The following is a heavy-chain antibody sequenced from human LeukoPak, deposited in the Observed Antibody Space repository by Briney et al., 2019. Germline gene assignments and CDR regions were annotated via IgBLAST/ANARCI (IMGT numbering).Heavy chain of an antibody. Sequence: ASVKVSCKASGYTFTSYAIHWVRQAPGQRLEWMEWINAGNGNRKYSQKFQDRVTITREPSATTAYMELNSLTSEDTAVYYCARVSDDSGWNFDYWGQGTLVTVSS. CDR2: INAGNGNR. V-gene: IGHV1-3*01. J-gene: IGHJ4*02. CDR1: GYTFTSYA. D-gene: IGHD6-19*01. CDR3: ARVSDDSGWNFDY.